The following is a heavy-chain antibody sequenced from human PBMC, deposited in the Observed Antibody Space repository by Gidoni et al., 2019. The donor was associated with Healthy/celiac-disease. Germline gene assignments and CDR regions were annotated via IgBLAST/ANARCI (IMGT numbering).Heavy chain of an antibody. CDR3: AKKEGYCSSTSCYYYYGMDV. D-gene: IGHD2-2*01. CDR2: IYHSGST. J-gene: IGHJ6*02. Sequence: QVQLPESGPGLVKPSGTLSLTCAVSGGSISSSNWWSWVRQPPGKGLEWIGEIYHSGSTNYNPSLKSRVTISVDKSKNQFSLKLSSVTAADTAVYYCAKKEGYCSSTSCYYYYGMDVWGQGTTVTVSS. CDR1: GGSISSSNW. V-gene: IGHV4-4*02.